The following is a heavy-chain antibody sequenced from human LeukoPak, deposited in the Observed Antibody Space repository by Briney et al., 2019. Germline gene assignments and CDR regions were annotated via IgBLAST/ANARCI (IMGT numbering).Heavy chain of an antibody. V-gene: IGHV4-34*09. CDR3: AREGAYYDSSGYYYFDY. J-gene: IGHJ4*02. D-gene: IGHD3-22*01. Sequence: PSETLSLTCAVYGGSFSGYYWSWIRQPPGKGLEWIGYIHHSGSTYYNPSLKSRVTISVDTSKNQFSLKLSSVTAADTAVYHCAREGAYYDSSGYYYFDYWGQGTLVTVSS. CDR1: GGSFSGYY. CDR2: IHHSGST.